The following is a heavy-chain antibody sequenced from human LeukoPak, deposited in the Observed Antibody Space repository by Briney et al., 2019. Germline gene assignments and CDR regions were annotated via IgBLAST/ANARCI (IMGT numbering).Heavy chain of an antibody. CDR1: GGSFSGYY. D-gene: IGHD3-9*01. Sequence: SETLSLTCAVYGGSFSGYYWSWIRQPPGKGLEWIGEINHSGSTNYNPSLKSRVTISVDTSKNQFSLKLSSVTAADTAVYYCARRRLYYDILTGYKTSYYFDYWGQGTLVTVSS. V-gene: IGHV4-34*01. J-gene: IGHJ4*02. CDR3: ARRRLYYDILTGYKTSYYFDY. CDR2: INHSGST.